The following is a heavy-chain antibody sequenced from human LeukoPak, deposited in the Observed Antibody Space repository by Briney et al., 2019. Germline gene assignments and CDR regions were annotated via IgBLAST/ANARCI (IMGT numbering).Heavy chain of an antibody. D-gene: IGHD2-21*02. CDR3: ARTIGEVGTDY. J-gene: IGHJ4*02. CDR2: IYHSGST. Sequence: SEALSLTCAVSGYSISSGYYWGWIRQPPGKGLEWIGSIYHSGSTYYNPSLKSRVTISVDTSKNQFSLKLSSVTAADTAVYYCARTIGEVGTDYWGQGTLVTVSS. CDR1: GYSISSGYY. V-gene: IGHV4-38-2*01.